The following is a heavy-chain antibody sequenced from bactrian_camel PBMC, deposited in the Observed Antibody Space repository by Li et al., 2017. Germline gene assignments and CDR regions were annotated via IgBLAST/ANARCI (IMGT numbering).Heavy chain of an antibody. CDR2: VDSGGGTT. V-gene: IGHV3S40*01. CDR1: YTDSPKC. D-gene: IGHD2*01. CDR3: AAGPSRALFGTYICTPSDFRN. J-gene: IGHJ4*01. Sequence: VQLVESGGGSVQAGGSLRLSCAGYTDSPKCMGWFRQAPGKGLEWVSSVDSGGGTTYYADSVKGRFTISRDNAKTTLYLQMSSLKPEDTVMYYCAAGPSRALFGTYICTPSDFRNWGQGTQVTVS.